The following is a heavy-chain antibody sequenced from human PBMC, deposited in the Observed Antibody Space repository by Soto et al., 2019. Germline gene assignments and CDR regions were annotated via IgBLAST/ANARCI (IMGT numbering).Heavy chain of an antibody. CDR2: IYHSGST. CDR1: GGSISSSNW. J-gene: IGHJ4*02. CDR3: ASSRQGNYDFLSGYYALDY. D-gene: IGHD3-3*01. Sequence: PSETLSLTCAVSGGSISSSNWWSWVRQPPGKGLEWIGEIYHSGSTNYNPSLKSRVTISVDKSKNQFSLNLRSVTAADTAVYYCASSRQGNYDFLSGYYALDYWSQGTLVTVSS. V-gene: IGHV4-4*02.